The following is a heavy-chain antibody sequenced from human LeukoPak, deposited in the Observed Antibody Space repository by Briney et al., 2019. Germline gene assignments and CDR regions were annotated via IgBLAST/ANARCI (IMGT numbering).Heavy chain of an antibody. CDR1: GGSFSGYY. Sequence: PSETLSFTCAVYGGSFSGYYWSWIRQPPGKGLEWIGEINHSGSTNYNPSLKSRVTISVDTSKNQFSLKLSSVTAADTAVYYCARERNIVVVPAAGYGMDVWGQGTTVTVSS. V-gene: IGHV4-34*01. CDR2: INHSGST. D-gene: IGHD2-2*01. CDR3: ARERNIVVVPAAGYGMDV. J-gene: IGHJ6*02.